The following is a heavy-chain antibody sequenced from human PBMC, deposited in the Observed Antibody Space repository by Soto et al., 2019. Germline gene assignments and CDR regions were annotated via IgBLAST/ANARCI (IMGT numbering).Heavy chain of an antibody. Sequence: EVQLLESGGGLIQPGGSLKLSCAASGFTVSDNFMSWVRQAPGKGLEGVSVIYSDGSTYYADSVKGRFTISRDNFKNTVYLQMNSLRVEDTAVYYCARWGSGEPAKRSYFDKWGQGTLVTVSS. V-gene: IGHV3-53*01. CDR2: IYSDGST. CDR3: ARWGSGEPAKRSYFDK. J-gene: IGHJ4*02. CDR1: GFTVSDNF. D-gene: IGHD2-15*01.